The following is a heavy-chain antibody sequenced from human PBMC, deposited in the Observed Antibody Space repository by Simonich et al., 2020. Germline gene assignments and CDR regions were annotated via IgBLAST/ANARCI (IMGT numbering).Heavy chain of an antibody. Sequence: VHGGAEVKKPGASVKVSCKVSGYTLNELSMHWVRQDPGKGLEWMEGFDPEGGDTIYAQKFPGRVSMTEDTSTDTAYMELSSLRAEDTAVYYCATGNLPTTQGGVFDYWGQGTLVTVSS. CDR2: FDPEGGDT. CDR1: GYTLNELS. D-gene: IGHD5-12*01. V-gene: IGHV1-24*01. CDR3: ATGNLPTTQGGVFDY. J-gene: IGHJ4*02.